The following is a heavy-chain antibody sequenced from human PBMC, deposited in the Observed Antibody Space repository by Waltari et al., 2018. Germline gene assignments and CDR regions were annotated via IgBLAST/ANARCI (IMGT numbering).Heavy chain of an antibody. CDR1: GGPVSSFF. CDR2: IYYSGAT. V-gene: IGHV4-59*02. Sequence: QVQLQESGPGLVKPSETLSLTCSVSGGPVSSFFWGWIRQSPEKGLESIGYIYYSGATFYNPSLKSRLTISLDTSRNQFSLTLASVTAADSAIYYCARVSQAGTTGYWFDTWGPGTLVTVSS. CDR3: ARVSQAGTTGYWFDT. J-gene: IGHJ5*02. D-gene: IGHD1-7*01.